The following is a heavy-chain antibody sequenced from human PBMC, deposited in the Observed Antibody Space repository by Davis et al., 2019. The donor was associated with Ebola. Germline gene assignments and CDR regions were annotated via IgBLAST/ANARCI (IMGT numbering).Heavy chain of an antibody. V-gene: IGHV4-59*01. Sequence: MPGGSLRLSCTVSGGSISSSYWSWIRQPPGKGLEWIGYIYYSESSNYNPSLKSRVTISVDTSKNQFSLKLSSVTAADTAVYYCARHTTGYGNSWFDPWGQGTLVTVSS. D-gene: IGHD4-23*01. CDR3: ARHTTGYGNSWFDP. CDR2: IYYSESS. J-gene: IGHJ5*02. CDR1: GGSISSSY.